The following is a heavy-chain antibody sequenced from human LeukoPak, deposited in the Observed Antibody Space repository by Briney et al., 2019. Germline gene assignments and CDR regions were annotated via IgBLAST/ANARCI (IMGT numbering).Heavy chain of an antibody. V-gene: IGHV3-30*19. J-gene: IGHJ4*02. CDR3: AREHGRSGYFDY. CDR2: ISSDGSQK. Sequence: GGSLRLSCAASGFTFSSYAMHWVRQAPGKGLEWVSFISSDGSQKYYADSVKGRFTISRDNSKNTLYLQLDSLRVEDTAVYYCAREHGRSGYFDYWGQGTLVSVSS. CDR1: GFTFSSYA. D-gene: IGHD3-22*01.